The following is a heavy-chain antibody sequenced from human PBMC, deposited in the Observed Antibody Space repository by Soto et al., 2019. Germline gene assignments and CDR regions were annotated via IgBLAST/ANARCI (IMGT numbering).Heavy chain of an antibody. D-gene: IGHD3-9*01. CDR2: MFYGGST. J-gene: IGHJ4*02. CDR1: GFTVSTNY. Sequence: GGSLRLSCAASGFTVSTNYMTWVRQATGTGLEWFSVMFYGGSTYYAASVKGRFTISRDDSKNTLYLQMNSLRSEDTAVYYCAKEGDDILTGMRYFDYWGQGT. V-gene: IGHV3-66*01. CDR3: AKEGDDILTGMRYFDY.